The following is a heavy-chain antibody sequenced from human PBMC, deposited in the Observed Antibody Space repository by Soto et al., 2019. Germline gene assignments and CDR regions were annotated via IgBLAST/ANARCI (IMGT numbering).Heavy chain of an antibody. D-gene: IGHD3-22*01. CDR3: ARTEDYYDSSGPTY. Sequence: ASVKVSCKASGYTFTSYGISWVRQAPGQGLEWMGWISAYNGNTNYAQKLQGRVTMTTDTSTSTAYMELRSLRSDDTAVYYCARTEDYYDSSGPTYWGQETLVTVSA. CDR1: GYTFTSYG. V-gene: IGHV1-18*01. CDR2: ISAYNGNT. J-gene: IGHJ4*02.